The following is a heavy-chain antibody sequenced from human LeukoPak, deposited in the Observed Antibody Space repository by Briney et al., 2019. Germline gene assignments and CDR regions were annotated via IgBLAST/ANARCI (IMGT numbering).Heavy chain of an antibody. V-gene: IGHV3-23*01. CDR3: AKAITVTTIDY. CDR2: ISGSGGST. D-gene: IGHD4-17*01. J-gene: IGHJ4*02. Sequence: GGSLRLSCASSGFTFISYAMRWVRQAPGKGLEWVSVISGSGGSTYYADSVKGRFTISRDNSKNTLYLQMNSLRAEDTAVYYCAKAITVTTIDYWGQGTLVTVSS. CDR1: GFTFISYA.